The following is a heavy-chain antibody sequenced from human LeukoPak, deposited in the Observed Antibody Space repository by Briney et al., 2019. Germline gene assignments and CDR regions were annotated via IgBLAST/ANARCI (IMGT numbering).Heavy chain of an antibody. D-gene: IGHD7-27*01. Sequence: SETLSLTCAVSGYSISSGYYCGWIRQAPGKGLEWIGSIYHSGSTYYNPSLKSRVTISVDTSKNQFSLKLSSVTAADTAVYYCARLGLTPFDYWGQGTLVTVSS. CDR3: ARLGLTPFDY. CDR1: GYSISSGYY. V-gene: IGHV4-38-2*01. CDR2: IYHSGST. J-gene: IGHJ4*02.